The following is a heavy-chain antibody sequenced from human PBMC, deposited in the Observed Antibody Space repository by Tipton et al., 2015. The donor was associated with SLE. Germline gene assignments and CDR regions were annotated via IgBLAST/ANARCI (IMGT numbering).Heavy chain of an antibody. Sequence: TLSLTCSVSGASISGGYYYCTWIRQHPGKGLEWIGYISYSGSTYYNPSLKSRVTISVDTSNNQVSLKLASVTAADTAVYYCASTHSTVPARPNYYYYMDVWGTGTTVTVSS. D-gene: IGHD4-17*01. J-gene: IGHJ6*03. CDR3: ASTHSTVPARPNYYYYMDV. V-gene: IGHV4-31*03. CDR1: GASISGGYYY. CDR2: ISYSGST.